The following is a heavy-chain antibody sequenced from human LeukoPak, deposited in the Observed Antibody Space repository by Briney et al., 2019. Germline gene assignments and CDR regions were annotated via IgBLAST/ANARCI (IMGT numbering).Heavy chain of an antibody. D-gene: IGHD6-19*01. CDR3: ARDGVAGGFDY. J-gene: IGHJ4*02. Sequence: PGGSLRLSCAASGFTFSNAWMSWVRQAPGKGLEWIGYIHYSGSTNHNSSLKSRVTISVDTSKNQYSLKLSSVTAADTAVYYCARDGVAGGFDYWGQGTLVTVSS. V-gene: IGHV4-59*01. CDR1: GFTFSNAW. CDR2: IHYSGST.